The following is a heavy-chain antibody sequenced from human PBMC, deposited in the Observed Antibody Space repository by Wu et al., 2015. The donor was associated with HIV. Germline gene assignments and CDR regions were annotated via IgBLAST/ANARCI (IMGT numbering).Heavy chain of an antibody. V-gene: IGHV1-69*15. CDR2: IIPSFGRA. CDR1: GSTFSNYA. D-gene: IGHD3-10*01. Sequence: QVQLVQSGAEVKKPGSSVKVSCKASGSTFSNYAINWVRQAPGQGLEWMGRIIPSFGRANYAQEFQGRVTITADGSTRAVFMELSRLRSDDTAVYYCARDSGNHLYYFDYWGQGTLVTVSS. CDR3: ARDSGNHLYYFDY. J-gene: IGHJ4*02.